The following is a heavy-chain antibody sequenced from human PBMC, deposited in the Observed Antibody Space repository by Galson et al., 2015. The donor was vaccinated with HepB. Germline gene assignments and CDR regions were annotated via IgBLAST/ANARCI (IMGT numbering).Heavy chain of an antibody. Sequence: SLRLSCAVSGFTFSSYSMNWVRQAPGKGLEWVSSISSSSSSYIYYADSVKGRFTISRDNAKNSLYLQMNSLRAEDMAVYYCVRDRSFGYSSSSFDYWGQGTLVTVSS. CDR1: GFTFSSYS. CDR2: ISSSSSSYI. D-gene: IGHD6-6*01. V-gene: IGHV3-21*01. CDR3: VRDRSFGYSSSSFDY. J-gene: IGHJ4*02.